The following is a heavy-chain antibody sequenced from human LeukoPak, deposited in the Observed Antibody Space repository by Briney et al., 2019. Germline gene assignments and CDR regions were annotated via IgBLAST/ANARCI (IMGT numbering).Heavy chain of an antibody. CDR2: ISYDGSNK. D-gene: IGHD6-6*01. J-gene: IGHJ4*02. CDR3: ARDVGSSEPIEFDY. CDR1: GFTFSSYA. V-gene: IGHV3-30-3*01. Sequence: PGGSLRLSCAASGFTFSSYAMSWVRQAPGKGLEWVAVISYDGSNKYYADSVKGRFTISRDNSKNTLYLQMNSLRAEDTAVYYCARDVGSSEPIEFDYWGQGTLVTVSS.